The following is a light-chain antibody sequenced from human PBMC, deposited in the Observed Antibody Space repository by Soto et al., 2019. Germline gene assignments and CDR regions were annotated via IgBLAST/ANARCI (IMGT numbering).Light chain of an antibody. Sequence: EIVLTQSPGTLSLSPGERATLSCRASQSVSSSYLAWYQQKPGQAPRLLIYGASSRATGIPDRFSGSGSGTDFTSTISRLEPEDFAVYYCQQYGSSPFTFGPGNKVDIK. CDR3: QQYGSSPFT. V-gene: IGKV3-20*01. CDR2: GAS. CDR1: QSVSSSY. J-gene: IGKJ3*01.